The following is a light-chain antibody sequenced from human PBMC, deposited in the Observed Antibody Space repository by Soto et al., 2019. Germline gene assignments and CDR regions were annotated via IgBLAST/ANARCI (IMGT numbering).Light chain of an antibody. CDR1: QSVSSN. J-gene: IGKJ2*01. V-gene: IGKV3-15*01. CDR3: QHYNDWPPYA. CDR2: GAS. Sequence: EMVMTQSPATLSASPGERVTLSCRASQSVSSNLGWYQQKPGQAPRLLIYGASTRATGIPDRFSGSGSGTEFTLTISSLQFEDFAVYYCQHYNDWPPYAFGQGTKLEIK.